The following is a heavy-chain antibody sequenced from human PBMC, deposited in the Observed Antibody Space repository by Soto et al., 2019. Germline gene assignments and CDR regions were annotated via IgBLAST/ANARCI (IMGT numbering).Heavy chain of an antibody. V-gene: IGHV4-39*01. Sequence: PSETLALTCTVSGGSIRTSTYYWDWIRQPPGKGLEWIGAMYYTGNKNYTPSLGSRVTMSVDTSKNQFSLKLSSVTPTDTAVYYCARRSSSSLGSLFDPWGRGILVTVSS. CDR3: ARRSSSSLGSLFDP. D-gene: IGHD6-6*01. J-gene: IGHJ5*02. CDR2: MYYTGNK. CDR1: GGSIRTSTYY.